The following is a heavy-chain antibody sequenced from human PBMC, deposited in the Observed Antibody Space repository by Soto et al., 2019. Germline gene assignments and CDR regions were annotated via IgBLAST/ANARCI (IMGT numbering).Heavy chain of an antibody. Sequence: GGSLRLSCAASGFTFSSYWMHWVRQAPGKGLVWVSYINISSSDRYYADSVRGRFSISRDNAKNSLYLQMNSLRDEDTAVYYCARGGGFFDYWGQGTLVTVSS. CDR3: ARGGGFFDY. CDR1: GFTFSSYW. J-gene: IGHJ4*02. CDR2: INISSSDR. D-gene: IGHD3-10*01. V-gene: IGHV3-48*02.